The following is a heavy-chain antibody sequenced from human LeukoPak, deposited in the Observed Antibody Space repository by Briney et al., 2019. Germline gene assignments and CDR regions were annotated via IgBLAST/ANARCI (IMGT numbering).Heavy chain of an antibody. V-gene: IGHV4-30-4*01. Sequence: SETLSLTCTVSGASSRSGDYYWSWIRQPPGKGLEWIGYIYDSGSTYYNPSLKSRITISVDTSENRFSLKLSSVTATDTAVYYCARDCSGGSCYGAFDIWGQGTMVTVSS. CDR3: ARDCSGGSCYGAFDI. CDR2: IYDSGST. CDR1: GASSRSGDYY. J-gene: IGHJ3*02. D-gene: IGHD2-15*01.